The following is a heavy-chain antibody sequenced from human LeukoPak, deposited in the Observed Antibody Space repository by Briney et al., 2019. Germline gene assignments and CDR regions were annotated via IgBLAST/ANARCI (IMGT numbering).Heavy chain of an antibody. J-gene: IGHJ4*02. CDR2: ISYDGSNK. CDR3: AKAGTYCGGDCQSPKGVFFDY. CDR1: GFTFSSYG. D-gene: IGHD2-21*02. V-gene: IGHV3-30*18. Sequence: GRSLRLSCAASGFTFSSYGMHWVRQAPGKGLEWVAVISYDGSNKYYADSVKGRFTISRDNSKNTLYLQTNSLRAEDTAVYYCAKAGTYCGGDCQSPKGVFFDYWGQGTLVTVSS.